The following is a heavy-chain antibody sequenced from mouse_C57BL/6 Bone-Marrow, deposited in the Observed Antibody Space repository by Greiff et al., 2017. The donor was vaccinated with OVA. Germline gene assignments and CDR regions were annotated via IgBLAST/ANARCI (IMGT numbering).Heavy chain of an antibody. CDR3: ARGGGYGFAY. CDR1: GYTFTDYY. J-gene: IGHJ3*01. D-gene: IGHD2-2*01. V-gene: IGHV1-76*01. Sequence: VQLQQSGAELVRPGASVKLSCKASGYTFTDYYINWVKQRPGQGLEWIARIYPGSGNTYYNEKFKGKATLTAEKSSSTAYMQLSSLTSEDSAVYFCARGGGYGFAYWGQGTLVTVSA. CDR2: IYPGSGNT.